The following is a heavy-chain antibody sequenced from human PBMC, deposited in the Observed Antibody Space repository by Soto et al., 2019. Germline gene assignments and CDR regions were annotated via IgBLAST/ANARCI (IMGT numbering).Heavy chain of an antibody. V-gene: IGHV1-18*01. CDR2: ISAYNGNT. J-gene: IGHJ4*02. CDR3: ARDRRHPYGSGSYPDY. CDR1: GYTFTSYG. D-gene: IGHD3-10*01. Sequence: QVQLVQSGAEVKKPGASVKVSCKASGYTFTSYGISWVRQAPGQGLEWMGWISAYNGNTNYAQKLQGRVTMTTDTXTXXAYMELRSLRSDDTAVYYCARDRRHPYGSGSYPDYWGQGTLVTVSS.